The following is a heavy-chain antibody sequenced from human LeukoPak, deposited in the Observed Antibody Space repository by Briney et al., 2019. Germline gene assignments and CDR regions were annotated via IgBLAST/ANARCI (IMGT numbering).Heavy chain of an antibody. CDR1: GFTFSSYA. V-gene: IGHV3-23*01. CDR2: ISGSGGST. J-gene: IGHJ4*02. CDR3: AKDEIAARSPYYFDY. D-gene: IGHD6-13*01. Sequence: GGSLRLSCAASGFTFSSYAMSWVRQAPGKELEWVSAISGSGGSTYYADSVKGRFTISRDNSKNTLYLQMNSLRAEDTAVYYCAKDEIAARSPYYFDYWGQGTLVTASS.